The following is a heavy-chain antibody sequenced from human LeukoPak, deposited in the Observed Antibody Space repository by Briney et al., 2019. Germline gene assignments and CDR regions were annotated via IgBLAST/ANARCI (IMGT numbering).Heavy chain of an antibody. V-gene: IGHV4-59*01. CDR1: GGSISRYD. CDR3: AGEHPIYCSSTSCYSYFDY. D-gene: IGHD2-2*01. J-gene: IGHJ4*02. CDR2: INYSGST. Sequence: LETLSLTCTVSGGSISRYDWSWIRQPPGQGLEWIGYINYSGSTTYNSSLKSRVTMSVDTSKNQFSLKLNSVTAADTAVYYCAGEHPIYCSSTSCYSYFDYWGQGTLVTVSS.